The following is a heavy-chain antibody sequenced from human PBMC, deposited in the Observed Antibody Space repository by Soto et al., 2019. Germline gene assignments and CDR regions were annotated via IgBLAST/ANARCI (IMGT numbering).Heavy chain of an antibody. J-gene: IGHJ6*02. CDR1: RFTFNNYA. D-gene: IGHD3-10*01. V-gene: IGHV3-23*01. Sequence: GGSLRLSCVASRFTFNNYAMSWVRQAPGKGLEWVSSISGSGGSTYYADSVKGRFTISRDNSKNTLYLQMNSLRAEDTAVYYCAKDRNYYGSGSYYYYSYGMDVWGQGTTVTVSS. CDR3: AKDRNYYGSGSYYYYSYGMDV. CDR2: ISGSGGST.